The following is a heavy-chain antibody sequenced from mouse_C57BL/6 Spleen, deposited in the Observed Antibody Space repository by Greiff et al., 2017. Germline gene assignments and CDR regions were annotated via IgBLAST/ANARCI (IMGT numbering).Heavy chain of an antibody. D-gene: IGHD3-2*02. Sequence: QVQLKQSGPELVKPGASVKISCKASGYAFSSSWMNWVKQRPGKGLEWIGRIYPGDGDTNYNGKFKGKATLTADKSSSTAYMQLSSLTSEDSAVYFCARSDSSGYVDDAMDYWGQGTSVTVSS. J-gene: IGHJ4*01. CDR2: IYPGDGDT. CDR1: GYAFSSSW. CDR3: ARSDSSGYVDDAMDY. V-gene: IGHV1-82*01.